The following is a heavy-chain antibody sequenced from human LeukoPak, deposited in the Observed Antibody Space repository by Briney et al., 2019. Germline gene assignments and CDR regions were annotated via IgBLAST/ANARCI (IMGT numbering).Heavy chain of an antibody. J-gene: IGHJ4*02. CDR3: ARQSLGASGLDH. V-gene: IGHV3-30*03. Sequence: PWGSLRLSCAVSGFTFNSHHMHWVRQAPNKGLDWVAVAPHDGTSPSHAASVNGRFTISRDNSKDTVFLQIDSLRVDDTAIYYCARQSLGASGLDHWGQGVLVTVSS. D-gene: IGHD1-26*01. CDR2: APHDGTSP. CDR1: GFTFNSHH.